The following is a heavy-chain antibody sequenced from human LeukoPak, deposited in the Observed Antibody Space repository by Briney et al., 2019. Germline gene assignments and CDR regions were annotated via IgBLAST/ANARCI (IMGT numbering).Heavy chain of an antibody. J-gene: IGHJ6*03. CDR3: ARGSVQLWLRDTYYYMDV. CDR1: GSTFDDYA. V-gene: IGHV3-20*04. CDR2: INWNGRIT. Sequence: GSLRLSCAASGSTFDDYAMNWVRQVPGRGLEWVSGINWNGRITEYADSVKDRFTISRQNTKNSLYLYMNNLGGEDTALYFCARGSVQLWLRDTYYYMDVWGKGTTVTVSS. D-gene: IGHD5-18*01.